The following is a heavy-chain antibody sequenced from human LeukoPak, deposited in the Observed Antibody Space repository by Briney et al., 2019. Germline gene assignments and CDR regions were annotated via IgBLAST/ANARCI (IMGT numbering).Heavy chain of an antibody. CDR2: IVVGSGNT. V-gene: IGHV1-58*02. Sequence: SVKVSCKASGFTFTSSAMQWVRQARGQRLGWIGWIVVGSGNTNYAQKFQERVTITRDMSTSTAYVELSSLTSEDTAVYYCAADSCSGGSCYEAYHYYGIDVWGQGTTVTVSS. D-gene: IGHD2-15*01. CDR1: GFTFTSSA. CDR3: AADSCSGGSCYEAYHYYGIDV. J-gene: IGHJ6*02.